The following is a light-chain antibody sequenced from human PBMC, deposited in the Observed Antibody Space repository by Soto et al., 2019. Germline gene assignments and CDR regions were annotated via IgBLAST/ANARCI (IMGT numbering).Light chain of an antibody. CDR1: SSDVGSYNY. Sequence: QSALIQPPSASGSPGQSVTISCTGTSSDVGSYNYVSWYQQHPGKAPKLMIYEVSKWPSGVPDRFSGSKSGNTASLTVSGLQAEDEADYYCSSYAGRNNFHVVFGGGTKLTV. CDR2: EVS. V-gene: IGLV2-8*01. CDR3: SSYAGRNNFHVV. J-gene: IGLJ2*01.